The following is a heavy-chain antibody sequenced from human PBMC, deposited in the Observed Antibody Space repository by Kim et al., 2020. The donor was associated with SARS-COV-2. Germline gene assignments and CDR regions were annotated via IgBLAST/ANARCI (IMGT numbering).Heavy chain of an antibody. Sequence: SETLSLTCAVYGGSFSGYYWSWIRQPPGKGLEWIGEINHSGSTNYNPSLKSRVTISVDTSKNQFSLKLSSVTAADTAVYYCARRIAVAGYYNWFDPWGQGTLVTVSS. V-gene: IGHV4-34*01. J-gene: IGHJ5*02. CDR3: ARRIAVAGYYNWFDP. D-gene: IGHD6-19*01. CDR1: GGSFSGYY. CDR2: INHSGST.